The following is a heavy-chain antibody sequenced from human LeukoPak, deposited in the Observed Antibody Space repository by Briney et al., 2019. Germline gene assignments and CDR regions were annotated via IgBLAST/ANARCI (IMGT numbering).Heavy chain of an antibody. CDR3: ARSGYSSSLVYFDY. Sequence: SETLSLTCTVSGYSISSGYFWGWIRQPPGKGLEWIGSIHHSGSTFYNPSLKSRVTMSLDTSKNQFSLKLSSVTAADTAVYYCARSGYSSSLVYFDYWGQGTLVTVSS. CDR1: GYSISSGYF. D-gene: IGHD6-13*01. V-gene: IGHV4-38-2*02. J-gene: IGHJ4*02. CDR2: IHHSGST.